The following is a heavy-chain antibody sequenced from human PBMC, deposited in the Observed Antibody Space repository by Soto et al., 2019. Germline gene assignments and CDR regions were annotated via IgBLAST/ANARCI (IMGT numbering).Heavy chain of an antibody. J-gene: IGHJ6*03. Sequence: QVQLQQWGAGLLKPSETLSLTCAVYGGSFSGYQWTWIRQTPGKGLEWIGEINDTGNINYNPSLRSRSTICIDTPKKQIALKLSSATAADTAVYYCARGLIVWFGELSRRGGYYYYVDVWGKGTTVTVSS. CDR1: GGSFSGYQ. V-gene: IGHV4-34*01. D-gene: IGHD3-10*01. CDR2: INDTGNI. CDR3: ARGLIVWFGELSRRGGYYYYVDV.